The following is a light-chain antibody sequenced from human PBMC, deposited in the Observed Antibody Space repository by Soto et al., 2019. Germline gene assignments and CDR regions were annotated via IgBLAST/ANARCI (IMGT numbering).Light chain of an antibody. CDR2: SAS. V-gene: IGKV1-39*01. J-gene: IGKJ1*01. CDR3: HHTYCTPET. Sequence: DIQMTQSPSSLSASVGDRVTITCRASQSISSYLSWFPQKPGKGPKLLIYSASTLQNVVPSRFSGGASGTYFTLTSSSLQPEDSATYYWHHTYCTPETFGQGTRVEIK. CDR1: QSISSY.